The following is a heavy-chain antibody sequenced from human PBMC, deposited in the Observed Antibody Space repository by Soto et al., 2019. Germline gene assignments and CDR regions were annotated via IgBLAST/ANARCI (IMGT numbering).Heavy chain of an antibody. J-gene: IGHJ4*02. CDR1: GYNLTNYG. D-gene: IGHD4-17*01. V-gene: IGHV1-18*01. CDR3: ARDRYNYGSFDY. Sequence: QVPLVQSGAEVKKPGASVKVSCKASGYNLTNYGISWVRQAPGQGLQWMGWINSYNGVTNNAHNFQDRVSMTTDTSTSTAYLELRSRRSDDTAVYYCARDRYNYGSFDYWGQGSLVTVSS. CDR2: INSYNGVT.